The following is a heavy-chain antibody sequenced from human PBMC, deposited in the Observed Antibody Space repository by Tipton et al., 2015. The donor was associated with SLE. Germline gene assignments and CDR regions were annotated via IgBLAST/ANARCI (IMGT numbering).Heavy chain of an antibody. CDR1: GYIFTDYY. CDR2: ISAYNGNT. CDR3: ALGIVGTTFFDY. V-gene: IGHV1-18*01. J-gene: IGHJ4*02. Sequence: QVQLVQSGAEVKKPGASVRVSCKASGYIFTDYYVHWVRQAPGQGLEWMGWISAYNGNTNYAQKLQGRVTMTTDTSTSTAYMELRSLRSDDTAVYYCALGIVGTTFFDYWGQGTLVTVSS. D-gene: IGHD1-26*01.